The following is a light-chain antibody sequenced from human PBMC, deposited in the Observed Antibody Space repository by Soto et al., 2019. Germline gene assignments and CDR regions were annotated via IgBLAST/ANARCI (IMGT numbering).Light chain of an antibody. CDR3: QQYNSYSRT. Sequence: DIQMTQSPSTLSASIGDRVTITYRASQSIGSWLAWYQQKPGKAPNLLIYKASSLESGVPSRFSGSGSGTEFTLTINSLQPDDFATYYCQQYNSYSRTFGQGTKLEIK. CDR2: KAS. V-gene: IGKV1-5*03. J-gene: IGKJ2*01. CDR1: QSIGSW.